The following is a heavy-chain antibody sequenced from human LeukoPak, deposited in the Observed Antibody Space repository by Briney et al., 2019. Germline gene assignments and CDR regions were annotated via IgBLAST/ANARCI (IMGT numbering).Heavy chain of an antibody. V-gene: IGHV1-8*01. CDR2: MNPNSGNR. D-gene: IGHD3-3*01. Sequence: ASVKVSCKASGYTFTSYDINWVRQATGQGLEWMGWMNPNSGNRGYAQKFQGRVTMTRNTSISTAYMELSSLRSEDTAVYYCARGRVRGSGYSNWFDPWGQGTLVTVSS. CDR1: GYTFTSYD. J-gene: IGHJ5*02. CDR3: ARGRVRGSGYSNWFDP.